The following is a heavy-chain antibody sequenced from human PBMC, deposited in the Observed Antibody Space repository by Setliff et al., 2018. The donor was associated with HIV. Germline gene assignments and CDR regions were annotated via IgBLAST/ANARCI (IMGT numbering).Heavy chain of an antibody. J-gene: IGHJ3*02. CDR3: ARLFQWMSYSFDI. D-gene: IGHD5-12*01. CDR2: IYSSGNT. Sequence: TSETLSLTCTVSGGSISTSSYYWGWIRQPSGKGLEWIGSIYSSGNTYYSPSLKNRVPMSVDRSKNQFSLKLSSVTAADTAVYYCARLFQWMSYSFDIWGQGTMVTVSS. CDR1: GGSISTSSYY. V-gene: IGHV4-39*01.